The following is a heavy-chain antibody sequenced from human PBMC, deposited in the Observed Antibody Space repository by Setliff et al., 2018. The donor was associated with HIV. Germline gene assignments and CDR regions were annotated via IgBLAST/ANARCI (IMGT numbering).Heavy chain of an antibody. V-gene: IGHV4-61*01. CDR2: IYYGST. Sequence: SETLSLTCTVSGDSITRGSYYWNRIRQPPGKALEWIGYIYYGSTHYNPSFEGRVTISVDTSKNQFSLKLRSVTAADTAMYYCARRRCSAASCPDNSWNWLDPWGQGTLVTVSS. J-gene: IGHJ5*02. CDR3: ARRRCSAASCPDNSWNWLDP. CDR1: GDSITRGSYY. D-gene: IGHD2-15*01.